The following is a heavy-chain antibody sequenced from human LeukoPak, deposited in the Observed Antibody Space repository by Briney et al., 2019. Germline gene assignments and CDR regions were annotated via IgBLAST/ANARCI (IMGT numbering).Heavy chain of an antibody. Sequence: PSGTLSLTCAVSGGSISSSNWWSWVRQPPGKGLEWIGYIYYSGSTNYNPSLKSRVTISVDTSKNQFSLKLSSVTAADTAVYYCASQAWVLGYCSGGSCYSNWFDPWGQGTLVTVSS. CDR1: GGSISSSNW. CDR3: ASQAWVLGYCSGGSCYSNWFDP. J-gene: IGHJ5*02. CDR2: IYYSGST. V-gene: IGHV4-4*02. D-gene: IGHD2-15*01.